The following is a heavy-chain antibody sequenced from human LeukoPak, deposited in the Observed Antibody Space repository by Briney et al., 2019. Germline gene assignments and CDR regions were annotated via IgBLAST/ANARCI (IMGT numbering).Heavy chain of an antibody. CDR2: IRYDGSNK. D-gene: IGHD1-26*01. CDR3: AKDRGDYYYMDV. CDR1: GFTFSSYG. V-gene: IGHV3-30*02. Sequence: GGSLRLSCAASGFTFSSYGMHWVRQAPGKGLEWVAFIRYDGSNKYYEDSVKGRFTISRDNSKNTLYLQMNSLRAEDTAVYYCAKDRGDYYYMDVWGKGTTFTVSS. J-gene: IGHJ6*03.